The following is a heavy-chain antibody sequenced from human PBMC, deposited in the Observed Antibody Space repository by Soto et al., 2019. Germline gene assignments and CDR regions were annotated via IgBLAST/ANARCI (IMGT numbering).Heavy chain of an antibody. D-gene: IGHD3-22*01. J-gene: IGHJ4*02. CDR2: IDPSDSQT. V-gene: IGHV5-10-1*01. Sequence: GESLKISCKGSGYSFAGYWLTWVRQKPGTVLEWMGRIDPSDSQTYYSPSFRGHVTISVTKSITTVFLQWSSLRASDTAMYYCARQIYDSDTGPNFQYYFDSWGQGTPVTVSS. CDR1: GYSFAGYW. CDR3: ARQIYDSDTGPNFQYYFDS.